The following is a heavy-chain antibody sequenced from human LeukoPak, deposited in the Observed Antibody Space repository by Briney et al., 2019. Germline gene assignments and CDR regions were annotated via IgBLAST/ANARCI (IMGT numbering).Heavy chain of an antibody. V-gene: IGHV3-74*01. D-gene: IGHD4-23*01. Sequence: PGGSLRLSCAASGFTFSSYWMHWVRQAPGKGLVWVSRINSDGSSTSHADSVKGRFTISRDNSKNTLYLQMNSLRAEDTAVYYCAKDQYGGNPQYYFDYWGQGTLVTVSS. CDR3: AKDQYGGNPQYYFDY. J-gene: IGHJ4*02. CDR1: GFTFSSYW. CDR2: INSDGSST.